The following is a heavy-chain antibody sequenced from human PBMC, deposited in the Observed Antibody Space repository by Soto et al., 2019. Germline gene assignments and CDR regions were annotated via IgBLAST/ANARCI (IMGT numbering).Heavy chain of an antibody. V-gene: IGHV1-69*12. Sequence: QVQLVQSGAEVKKPGSSVKVSCKASGGTFSSYAISWVRQAPGQGLEWMGGIIPIFGTANYAQKFQGRVTITAEESTSTAYMELSSLRSEDTAVYYCARDFRYCSGGSCYSSWFDPWGQGTLVTVSS. CDR3: ARDFRYCSGGSCYSSWFDP. J-gene: IGHJ5*02. CDR1: GGTFSSYA. D-gene: IGHD2-15*01. CDR2: IIPIFGTA.